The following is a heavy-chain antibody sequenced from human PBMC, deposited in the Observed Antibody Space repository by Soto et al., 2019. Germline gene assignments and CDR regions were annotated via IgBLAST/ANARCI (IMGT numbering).Heavy chain of an antibody. J-gene: IGHJ6*03. Sequence: GGSLRLSCAASGFTFSSYAMSWVRQAPGKGLEWVSAISGSGGSTYYADSVKGRFTISRDDSKNTLYLQMNSLRAEDTAVYYCAKELAENYYYYYYMDVWDKGTTVTVSS. CDR2: ISGSGGST. D-gene: IGHD3-3*02. V-gene: IGHV3-23*01. CDR1: GFTFSSYA. CDR3: AKELAENYYYYYYMDV.